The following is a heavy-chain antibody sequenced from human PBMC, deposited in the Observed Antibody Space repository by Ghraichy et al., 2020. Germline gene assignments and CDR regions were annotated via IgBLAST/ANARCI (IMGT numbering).Heavy chain of an antibody. V-gene: IGHV3-33*01. J-gene: IGHJ4*02. Sequence: GGSLRLSCAASGFTFSSYGMHWVRQAPGKGLEWVAVIWYDGSNKYYADSVKGRFTISRDNSKNTLYLQMNSLRAEDTAVYYCARRGQLVRWAVVDYWGQGTLVTVSS. D-gene: IGHD6-13*01. CDR3: ARRGQLVRWAVVDY. CDR2: IWYDGSNK. CDR1: GFTFSSYG.